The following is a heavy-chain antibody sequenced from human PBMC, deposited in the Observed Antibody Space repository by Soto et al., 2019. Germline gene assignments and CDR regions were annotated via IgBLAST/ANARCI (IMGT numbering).Heavy chain of an antibody. CDR3: ARTYSSSWYFDY. Sequence: SGGSLRLSCAASGFTFSDYYMSWIRQAPGKGLEWVSYISSSSSYTNYADSVKGRFTISRDNAKNSLYLHVNSLRAEDTAVYYCARTYSSSWYFDYWGQGTLVTVSS. J-gene: IGHJ4*02. V-gene: IGHV3-11*06. CDR1: GFTFSDYY. CDR2: ISSSSSYT. D-gene: IGHD6-13*01.